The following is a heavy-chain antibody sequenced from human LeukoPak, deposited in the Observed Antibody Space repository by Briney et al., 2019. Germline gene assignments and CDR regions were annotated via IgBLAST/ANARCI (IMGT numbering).Heavy chain of an antibody. J-gene: IGHJ4*02. CDR3: ARAVATSGYYHDY. Sequence: ASVKVSCRTSGYTFTGYYMHWVRQAPGQGLEWMGRINANSGGTNYAQKFQGRVTMTRDTSISTAYMELSRPGSDDTAVYYCARAVATSGYYHDYWGQGTLVTVSS. CDR1: GYTFTGYY. V-gene: IGHV1-2*06. CDR2: INANSGGT. D-gene: IGHD3-22*01.